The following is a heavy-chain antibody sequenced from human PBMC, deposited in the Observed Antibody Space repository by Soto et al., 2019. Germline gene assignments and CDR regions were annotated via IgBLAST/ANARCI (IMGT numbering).Heavy chain of an antibody. CDR2: ISRNAETM. CDR3: TRGNNYGRTLDF. J-gene: IGHJ4*02. Sequence: GGSLRLSCEASGFTFSDYYMTWVRQAPGKGLEWVSYISRNAETMLYADSVKGRFTISRDNANHSTFLQINSLRAEDTAVYYCTRGNNYGRTLDFWGQGILVTVSS. CDR1: GFTFSDYY. D-gene: IGHD5-18*01. V-gene: IGHV3-11*01.